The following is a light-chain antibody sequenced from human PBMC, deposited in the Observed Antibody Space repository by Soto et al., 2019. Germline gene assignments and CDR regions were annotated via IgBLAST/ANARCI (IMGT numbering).Light chain of an antibody. CDR1: SSNIGNNA. CDR2: YDD. CDR3: AAWDDSLNGHV. V-gene: IGLV1-36*01. J-gene: IGLJ1*01. Sequence: QSVLTQPPSVSEAPRQRVTISCSGSSSNIGNNAVNWYQQLPGKAPKLLIYYDDLLPSGVSDRFSGSKSGTSASLAIRGLQSEDEADYYCAAWDDSLNGHVFGTGTKLTVL.